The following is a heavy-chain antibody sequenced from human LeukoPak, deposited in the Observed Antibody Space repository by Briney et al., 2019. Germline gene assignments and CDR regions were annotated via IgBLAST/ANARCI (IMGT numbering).Heavy chain of an antibody. D-gene: IGHD3-16*01. V-gene: IGHV4-34*01. CDR1: GESFSEYY. J-gene: IGHJ5*01. CDR3: ARGPPPGATAYGVVDS. Sequence: PSETLSLTCAVYGESFSEYYWMWIRQPAGKGLEWIGEINHVGSANYNLSLKSRVAISVDTSKNQFFLKLNSVTAADTAVYYCARGPPPGATAYGVVDSWGQGTLVTVSS. CDR2: INHVGSA.